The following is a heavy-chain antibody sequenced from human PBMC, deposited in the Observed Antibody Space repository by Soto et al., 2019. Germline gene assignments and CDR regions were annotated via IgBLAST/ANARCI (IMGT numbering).Heavy chain of an antibody. J-gene: IGHJ6*02. V-gene: IGHV4-61*01. CDR2: VYYSGST. CDR1: GASVSSSNHY. CDR3: VHLSGSLYHYYGLDV. D-gene: IGHD1-26*01. Sequence: PSETLSLTCTVSGASVSSSNHYWSWVRQPPGKGLEWIGYVYYSGSTNSNPSLKSRVTLPLDTSRSQFSLKLNSVTAADTAVYYCVHLSGSLYHYYGLDVWGQGTTVAVSS.